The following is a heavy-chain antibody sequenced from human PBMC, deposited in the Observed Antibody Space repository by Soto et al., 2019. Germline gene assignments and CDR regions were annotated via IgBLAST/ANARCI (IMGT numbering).Heavy chain of an antibody. J-gene: IGHJ6*02. D-gene: IGHD5-12*01. CDR1: GGTFSSYA. CDR3: ARIRFDNSGYPSYYYGMDV. CDR2: IIPIFGTA. Sequence: GASVKVSFKASGGTFSSYAISWVRQAPGQGLEWMGGIIPIFGTANYAQKFQGRVTITADESTSTAYMELSSLRSEDTAVYYCARIRFDNSGYPSYYYGMDVWGQGTTVTVSS. V-gene: IGHV1-69*13.